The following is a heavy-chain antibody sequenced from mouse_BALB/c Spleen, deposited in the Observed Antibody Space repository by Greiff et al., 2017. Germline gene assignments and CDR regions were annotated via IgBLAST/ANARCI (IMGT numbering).Heavy chain of an antibody. CDR2: INPSNGRT. D-gene: IGHD1-2*01. CDR1: GYSFTGYF. V-gene: IGHV1-25*01. CDR3: TRSPLRPYAMDY. Sequence: VQLQQSGPELVKPGASVKISCKASGYSFTGYFMNWVKQSHGKSLEWIGEINPSNGRTNYNEKFKSKATLTVDTSSSTAYMQLSSLTSEDSAVYYCTRSPLRPYAMDYWGQGTSVTVSS. J-gene: IGHJ4*01.